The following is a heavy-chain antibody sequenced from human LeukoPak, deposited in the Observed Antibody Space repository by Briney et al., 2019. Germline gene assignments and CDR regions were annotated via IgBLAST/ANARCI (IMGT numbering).Heavy chain of an antibody. V-gene: IGHV3-15*01. Sequence: GGSLRHSCTASGFTFNKAWMSWVRQAPGKGLEWVGHISSKTDGETTEYAAPVKGRFTVSRDDSKNTVYLQMNRLKTEDTALYYCTTFGVLWATNDAFDVWGQGTLVTVSS. CDR1: GFTFNKAW. CDR2: ISSKTDGETT. D-gene: IGHD2-8*01. CDR3: TTFGVLWATNDAFDV. J-gene: IGHJ3*01.